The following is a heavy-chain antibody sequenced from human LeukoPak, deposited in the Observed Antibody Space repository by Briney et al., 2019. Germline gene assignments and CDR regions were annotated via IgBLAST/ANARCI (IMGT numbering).Heavy chain of an antibody. Sequence: GGSLRLSCAASGFTFSSYWMNWVRQAPGKGLEWVSAISGSGGSTYYADSVKGRFTISRDNSKNTLYLQMNSLRAEDTAVYYCAKANRYSGSYSPWGQGTLVTVSS. D-gene: IGHD1-26*01. V-gene: IGHV3-23*01. CDR2: ISGSGGST. CDR1: GFTFSSYW. J-gene: IGHJ5*02. CDR3: AKANRYSGSYSP.